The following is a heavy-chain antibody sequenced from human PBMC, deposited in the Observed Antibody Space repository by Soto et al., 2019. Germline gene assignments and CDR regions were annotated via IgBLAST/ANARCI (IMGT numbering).Heavy chain of an antibody. CDR2: ISSSSSYI. CDR1: GFTFSSYS. V-gene: IGHV3-21*01. D-gene: IGHD2-2*01. CDR3: ARSQLLSRNYYYYGMDV. Sequence: EVQLVESGGGLVKPGGSLRLSCAASGFTFSSYSMHWVRQAPGKGLEWVSSISSSSSYIYYADSVKGRFTISRDNAKNALYLQMNSLRADDPAVEYWARSQLLSRNYYYYGMDVWGQGTTVTVSS. J-gene: IGHJ6*02.